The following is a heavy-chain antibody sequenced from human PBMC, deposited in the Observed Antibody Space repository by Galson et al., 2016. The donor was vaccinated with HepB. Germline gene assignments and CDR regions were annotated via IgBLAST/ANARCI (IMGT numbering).Heavy chain of an antibody. V-gene: IGHV6-1*01. CDR2: TYYRSKWST. Sequence: CAISGDSVSSNTAAWNWIRQTPSRGLEWLGRTYYRSKWSTDYAVSVRSRITINRDTSKNQFSLHLTSVTPEDTAVYYCPRGVLGPAGNWFAPWGQGTPVTVSS. CDR3: PRGVLGPAGNWFAP. CDR1: GDSVSSNTAA. D-gene: IGHD3-10*01. J-gene: IGHJ5*02.